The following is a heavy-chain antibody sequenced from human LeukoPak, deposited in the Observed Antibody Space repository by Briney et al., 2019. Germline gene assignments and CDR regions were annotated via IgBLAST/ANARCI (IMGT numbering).Heavy chain of an antibody. D-gene: IGHD2-15*01. J-gene: IGHJ4*02. CDR3: TKGGRAAHYFDY. Sequence: GGSLRLSCAASGFTFSSYAMSWVRQAPGKGLEWVSAISGSGGSTYYADSVKGRFTISRDNSKNTLYLQMNSLRAEDTAVYYCTKGGRAAHYFDYWGQGTLVTVSS. CDR1: GFTFSSYA. CDR2: ISGSGGST. V-gene: IGHV3-23*01.